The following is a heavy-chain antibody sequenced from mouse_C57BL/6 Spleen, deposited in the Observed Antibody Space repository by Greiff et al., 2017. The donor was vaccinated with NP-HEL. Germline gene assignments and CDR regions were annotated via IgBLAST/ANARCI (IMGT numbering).Heavy chain of an antibody. J-gene: IGHJ1*03. Sequence: QVQLQQPGAELVKPGASVKLSCKASGYTFTSYWMHWVKQRPGQGLEWIGMINPNSGSTNYNEKFKSKATLTVDKSSCTAYMQLSSLTSEDSAVYYCARTHFYGSSYLYFDVWGTGTTVTVSS. CDR3: ARTHFYGSSYLYFDV. CDR1: GYTFTSYW. CDR2: INPNSGST. V-gene: IGHV1-64*01. D-gene: IGHD1-1*01.